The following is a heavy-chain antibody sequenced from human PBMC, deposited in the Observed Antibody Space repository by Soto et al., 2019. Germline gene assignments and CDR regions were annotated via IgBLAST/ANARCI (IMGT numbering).Heavy chain of an antibody. J-gene: IGHJ6*03. CDR2: INGDGSST. CDR1: GFTFSSAC. D-gene: IGHD3-3*01. V-gene: IGHV3-74*01. Sequence: PGGSLRLSCAASGFTFSSACMHWVRQAPGKGLVWVARINGDGSSTSYADSVKGRFTISRDNAKNTLYLQMNSLRAEDTAVYYCTRDAYYDFWSGYQGAYYYYMDVWGKGTTVTVSS. CDR3: TRDAYYDFWSGYQGAYYYYMDV.